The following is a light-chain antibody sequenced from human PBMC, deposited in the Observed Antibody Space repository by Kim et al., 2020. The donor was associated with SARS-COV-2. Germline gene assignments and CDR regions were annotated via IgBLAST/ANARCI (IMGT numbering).Light chain of an antibody. CDR1: SLRSYY. J-gene: IGLJ2*01. V-gene: IGLV3-19*01. CDR2: GKN. Sequence: SSELTQDPAVSVALGQTVRITCQGDSLRSYYATWYQQKPGQAPLLVIYGKNNRPSGIPDRSSGTSSGNTASLTTTGTQAGDEADYTCKSRASDDTVIFG. CDR3: KSRASDDTVI.